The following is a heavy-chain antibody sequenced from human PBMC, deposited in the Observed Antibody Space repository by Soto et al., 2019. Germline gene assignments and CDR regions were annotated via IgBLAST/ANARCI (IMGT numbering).Heavy chain of an antibody. CDR1: GGTFSSYA. D-gene: IGHD3-22*01. J-gene: IGHJ5*02. V-gene: IGHV1-69*01. Sequence: QVQLVQSGAEVKKPGSSVKVSCKASGGTFSSYAISWVRQAPGQGLEWMGGIIPSFGTANYAQKFQGRVRITADESTSTAYMELSRLRSEDTAVYYCARVGASGYYYESSAFGGVNGFDPWGQGTLVTVSS. CDR2: IIPSFGTA. CDR3: ARVGASGYYYESSAFGGVNGFDP.